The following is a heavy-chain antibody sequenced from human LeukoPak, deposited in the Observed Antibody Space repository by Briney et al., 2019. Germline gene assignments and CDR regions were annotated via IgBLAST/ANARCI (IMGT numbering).Heavy chain of an antibody. Sequence: GASVKVSCKASGYTFSSYGISWVRQAPGRGLEWMGWINPNSGGTNYAQKFQGRVTMTRDTSISTAYMELSRLRSDDTAVYYCARGDYYYYYMDVWGKGTTVTVSS. J-gene: IGHJ6*03. CDR2: INPNSGGT. V-gene: IGHV1-2*02. CDR3: ARGDYYYYYMDV. CDR1: GYTFSSYG.